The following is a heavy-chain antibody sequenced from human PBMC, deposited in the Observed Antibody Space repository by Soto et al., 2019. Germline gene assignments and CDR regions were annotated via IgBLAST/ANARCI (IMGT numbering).Heavy chain of an antibody. CDR3: AREGLVLVPTTGNSDYYYYAMAV. J-gene: IGHJ6*02. V-gene: IGHV1-69*12. Sequence: QVQLVQSGAEVKKPGSSVKVSCKASGDTFSTYTITWMRQAPGQGLEWMGGIIPRSATSKYAQKFQGRVTINAAESTSTVYMELRTLRPEDTAVSYCAREGLVLVPTTGNSDYYYYAMAVWGQGTTVTVSS. D-gene: IGHD2-8*02. CDR2: IIPRSATS. CDR1: GDTFSTYT.